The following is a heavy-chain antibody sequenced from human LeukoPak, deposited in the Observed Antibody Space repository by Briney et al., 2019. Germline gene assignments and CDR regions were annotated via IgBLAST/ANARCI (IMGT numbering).Heavy chain of an antibody. CDR1: GGSISSGSYY. V-gene: IGHV4-61*02. CDR3: AREVFYDYGDRFDY. D-gene: IGHD4-17*01. Sequence: SETLSLTCTVSGGSISSGSYYWSWIRQPDGKGLEWIGRIYTSGSTNYNPSLKSRVTISVDTSKNQFSLKLSSVTAADTAVYYCAREVFYDYGDRFDYWGQGTLVTVSS. CDR2: IYTSGST. J-gene: IGHJ4*02.